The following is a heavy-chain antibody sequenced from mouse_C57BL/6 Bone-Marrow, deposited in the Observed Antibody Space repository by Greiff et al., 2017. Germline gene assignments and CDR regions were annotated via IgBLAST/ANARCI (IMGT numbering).Heavy chain of an antibody. CDR1: GYTFTSSW. D-gene: IGHD2-12*01. V-gene: IGHV1-69*01. CDR2: IDPSDSYT. J-gene: IGHJ2*01. CDR3: ARATTDY. Sequence: QVQLKQPGAELVMPGASVKLSCKASGYTFTSSWMHWVKQRPGQGLEWIGEIDPSDSYTNYNQKFQGKSTLTVYKSSSTAYMQLSTLTSEDSAFYYCARATTDYWGQGTTLTVSS.